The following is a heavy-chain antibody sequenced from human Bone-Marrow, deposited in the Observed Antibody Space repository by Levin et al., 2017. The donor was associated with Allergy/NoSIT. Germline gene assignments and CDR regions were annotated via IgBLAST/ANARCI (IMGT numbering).Heavy chain of an antibody. Sequence: ASETLSLTCSVSGGAISNSPYNWDWIRQPPGKGLEWIGGIYHSGSTHYSPSLQSRVSIIVDTSTNQFSLKIFSVSAADTAVYFCARRGCGGASCYDSRGWLDPWGQGTLVTVSS. CDR3: ARRGCGGASCYDSRGWLDP. J-gene: IGHJ5*02. V-gene: IGHV4-39*01. CDR2: IYHSGST. CDR1: GGAISNSPYN. D-gene: IGHD2-21*01.